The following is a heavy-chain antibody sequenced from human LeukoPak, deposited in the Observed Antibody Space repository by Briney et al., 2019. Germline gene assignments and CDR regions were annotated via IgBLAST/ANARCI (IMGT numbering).Heavy chain of an antibody. D-gene: IGHD3-10*01. V-gene: IGHV4-61*02. CDR2: IYTSGST. J-gene: IGHJ5*02. CDR1: GGSISSGSYY. CDR3: ARGLWEVRGVINNWFDP. Sequence: PSETLSLTRTVSGGSISSGSYYWSWIRQPAGKGLEWIGRIYTSGSTNYNPSLKSLVTITVDTSNNQFSLKLSSVTAADTAVYYCARGLWEVRGVINNWFDPWGQGTLVTVSP.